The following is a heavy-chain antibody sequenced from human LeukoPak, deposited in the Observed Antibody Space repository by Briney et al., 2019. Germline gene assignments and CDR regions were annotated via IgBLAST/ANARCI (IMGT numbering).Heavy chain of an antibody. CDR3: ARSYGMDV. V-gene: IGHV3-74*01. CDR2: INSDGSST. Sequence: PGGSLRLSCAASGFTFSTYWMHSVRQAPGKGPVWVSRINSDGSSTTYADSMKGRFTISRDNAKSTLYLQMNSLRADDTAVYYCARSYGMDVWGQGTTVTVSS. CDR1: GFTFSTYW. J-gene: IGHJ6*02.